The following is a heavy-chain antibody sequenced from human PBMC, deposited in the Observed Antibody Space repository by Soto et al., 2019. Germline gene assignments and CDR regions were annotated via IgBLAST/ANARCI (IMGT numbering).Heavy chain of an antibody. J-gene: IGHJ6*03. CDR1: GYTFTSYD. Sequence: ASVKVSCKASGYTFTSYDVNWVRQATGQGLEWMGWMNPNSGNTGYAQKFQGRVTMTRNTSISTAYMELSSLRPEDTAVYYCARAEAATWYYYYMDVWGKGTTVTVSS. D-gene: IGHD2-15*01. CDR3: ARAEAATWYYYYMDV. CDR2: MNPNSGNT. V-gene: IGHV1-8*01.